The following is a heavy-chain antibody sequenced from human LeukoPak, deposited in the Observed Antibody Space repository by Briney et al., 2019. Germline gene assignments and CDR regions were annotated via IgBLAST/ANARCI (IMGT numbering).Heavy chain of an antibody. CDR1: GGSFSGYY. J-gene: IGHJ5*02. CDR3: ARGAPAATFDP. Sequence: SETLSLTCAVYGGSFSGYYWSWIRQPPGKGLEWIGEINHSGSTNYNPSLKSRVTISVDTSKNQFSLKLSSVTAADTAVYYCARGAPAATFDPWDQGTLVTVSS. D-gene: IGHD2-2*01. CDR2: INHSGST. V-gene: IGHV4-34*01.